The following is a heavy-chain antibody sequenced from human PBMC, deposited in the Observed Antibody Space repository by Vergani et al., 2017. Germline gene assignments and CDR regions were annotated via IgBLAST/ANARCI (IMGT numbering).Heavy chain of an antibody. J-gene: IGHJ6*03. CDR2: IYTSGST. V-gene: IGHV4-61*02. CDR3: AREKTTAAATYYYYMDV. CDR1: GFSISSGSYY. D-gene: IGHD6-13*01. Sequence: QVQLQESGPGLVKPSQTLSLTCTVSGFSISSGSYYWSWIRQPAGKGLEWIGRIYTSGSTSYNPSLKSRFTMSVDTYKNPCSLKLSSVTAADTAVYYCAREKTTAAATYYYYMDVCREGTTVTVS.